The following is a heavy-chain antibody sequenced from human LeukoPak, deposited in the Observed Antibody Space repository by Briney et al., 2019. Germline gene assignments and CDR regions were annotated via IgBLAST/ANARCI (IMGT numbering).Heavy chain of an antibody. CDR3: ARDQNLQYGVDV. CDR2: IYSGGST. Sequence: GGSLRLSCAASGFTVSSNYMSWVRQAPGKGLEWVSVIYSGGSTYYADSVKGRFTISRDNSKNTLYLQMNSLRAEDTAVYYCARDQNLQYGVDVWGQGTTVTVSS. CDR1: GFTVSSNY. V-gene: IGHV3-53*01. J-gene: IGHJ6*02.